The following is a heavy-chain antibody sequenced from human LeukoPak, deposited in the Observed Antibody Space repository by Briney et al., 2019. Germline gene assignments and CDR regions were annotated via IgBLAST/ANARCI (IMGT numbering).Heavy chain of an antibody. D-gene: IGHD6-19*01. J-gene: IGHJ4*02. CDR3: ASVAVAGPSYYFDY. CDR2: IYYSGST. V-gene: IGHV4-39*07. Sequence: SETLSLTCTVSGGSISSSSYYWGWIRQPPGTGLEWIGSIYYSGSTYYNPSLKSRVTISVDTSKNQFFLKLSSVTAADTAAYYCASVAVAGPSYYFDYWGQGTLVTVSS. CDR1: GGSISSSSYY.